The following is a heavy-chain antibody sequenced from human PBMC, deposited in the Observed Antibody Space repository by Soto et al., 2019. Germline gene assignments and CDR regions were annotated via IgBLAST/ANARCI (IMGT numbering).Heavy chain of an antibody. D-gene: IGHD5-12*01. J-gene: IGHJ4*02. CDR2: ISSSSSYT. CDR1: GFTFSDYY. Sequence: GGSLRLSCAASGFTFSDYYMSWIRQAPGKGLEWVSYISSSSSYTNYADSVKGRFTISRDNAKNSLYLQMNSLRAEDTAVYYCARDQRVYSGYDFWGQGTLVTVSS. CDR3: ARDQRVYSGYDF. V-gene: IGHV3-11*06.